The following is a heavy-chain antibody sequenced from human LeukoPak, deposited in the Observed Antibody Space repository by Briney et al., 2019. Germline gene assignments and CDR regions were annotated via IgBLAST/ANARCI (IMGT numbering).Heavy chain of an antibody. CDR3: ARARSRDGYTYYYYGMDV. CDR2: IYYSGCT. Sequence: SETLSLTCTVSGGSISSYYWSWIRQPPGKGLEWIGYIYYSGCTNYNPSLKSRVTISVDTSKNQFSLKLSSVTAADTAVYYCARARSRDGYTYYYYGMDVWGQGTTVTVSS. D-gene: IGHD5-24*01. V-gene: IGHV4-59*01. CDR1: GGSISSYY. J-gene: IGHJ6*02.